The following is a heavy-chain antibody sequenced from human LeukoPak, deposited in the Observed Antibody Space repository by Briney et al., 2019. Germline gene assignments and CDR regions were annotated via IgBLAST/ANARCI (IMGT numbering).Heavy chain of an antibody. CDR3: ARVGAYYYGSGSYYPFDY. CDR2: IYYSGST. V-gene: IGHV4-59*01. CDR1: GGSISSYY. J-gene: IGHJ4*02. Sequence: SETLSLTCTVSGGSISSYYWSWIRQPPGKGLEWIGYIYYSGSTNYNPSLKSRVTISVDTSKNQFSLKLSSVTAADTAVYYCARVGAYYYGSGSYYPFDYWGRGTLVTVSS. D-gene: IGHD3-10*01.